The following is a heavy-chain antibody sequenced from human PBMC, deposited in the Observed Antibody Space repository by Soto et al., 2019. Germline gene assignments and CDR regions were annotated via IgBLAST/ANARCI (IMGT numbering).Heavy chain of an antibody. CDR1: GGTFSSYA. CDR2: IIPIFGTA. Sequence: ASVKVSCKASGGTFSSYAISWVRQAPGQGLEWMGGIIPIFGTANYAQKFQGRVTITADESTSTAYMELSSLRSEDTAVYYCARDGYPGDAFDIWGQGTMVTVSS. D-gene: IGHD6-13*01. V-gene: IGHV1-69*13. CDR3: ARDGYPGDAFDI. J-gene: IGHJ3*02.